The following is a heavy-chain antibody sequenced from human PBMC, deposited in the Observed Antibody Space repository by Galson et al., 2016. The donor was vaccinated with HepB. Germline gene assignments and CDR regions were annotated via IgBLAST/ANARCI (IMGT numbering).Heavy chain of an antibody. CDR1: GGSVSSGRYY. CDR3: AREPDFWSGYRWFDP. D-gene: IGHD3-3*01. CDR2: IYYSGST. Sequence: LSLTCTVSGGSVSSGRYYWSWIRQPPGKGLEWIGYIYYSGSTNYNPSLKSRVNISEDTSKNQFSLKLTSVTAADTAVYYCAREPDFWSGYRWFDPWGQGTRVTVSS. J-gene: IGHJ5*02. V-gene: IGHV4-61*01.